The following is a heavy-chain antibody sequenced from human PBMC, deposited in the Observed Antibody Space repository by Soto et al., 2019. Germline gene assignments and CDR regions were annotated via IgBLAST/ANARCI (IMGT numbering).Heavy chain of an antibody. Sequence: GASVKVSCKASGYTFTSYGISWVRQAPGQGLEWMGWISAYNGNTNYAQKLQGRVTMTTDTSTSTAYMELRSLRSDDTAVYYCARERTYYDSSGYSAYGMDVWGQGTTVTVSS. V-gene: IGHV1-18*01. J-gene: IGHJ6*02. CDR2: ISAYNGNT. CDR3: ARERTYYDSSGYSAYGMDV. D-gene: IGHD3-22*01. CDR1: GYTFTSYG.